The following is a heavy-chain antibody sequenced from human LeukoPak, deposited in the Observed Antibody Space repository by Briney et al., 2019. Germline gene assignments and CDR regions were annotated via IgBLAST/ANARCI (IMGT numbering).Heavy chain of an antibody. Sequence: PGRSLRLSCAASGFTFSSYAMHWVRQAPGKGLEWAAVISYDGSNKYYADSVKGRFTISRDNSKNTLYLQMNSLRAEDTAVYYCAREYVTAWTFDIWGQGTMVTVSS. D-gene: IGHD2-21*02. J-gene: IGHJ3*02. CDR1: GFTFSSYA. CDR2: ISYDGSNK. CDR3: AREYVTAWTFDI. V-gene: IGHV3-30*04.